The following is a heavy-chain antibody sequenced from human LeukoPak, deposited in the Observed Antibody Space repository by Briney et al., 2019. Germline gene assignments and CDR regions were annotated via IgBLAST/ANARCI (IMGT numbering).Heavy chain of an antibody. Sequence: GESLKISCKGSGYIFSSYWIAWVRQTPGKGLELMGLIYPGDSDTKYSPFFQGHVTISVDKSITTAYLQWSSLKASDTATYYCARHATSYSTDWTFDYWGQGTVVTVSS. D-gene: IGHD3-9*01. V-gene: IGHV5-51*01. CDR1: GYIFSSYW. CDR2: IYPGDSDT. CDR3: ARHATSYSTDWTFDY. J-gene: IGHJ4*02.